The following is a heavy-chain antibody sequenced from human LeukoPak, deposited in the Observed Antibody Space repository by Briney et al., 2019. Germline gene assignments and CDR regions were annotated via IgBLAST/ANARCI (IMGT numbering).Heavy chain of an antibody. CDR3: ARDPSGSLP. CDR1: GYTFSSYD. V-gene: IGHV1-8*01. J-gene: IGHJ4*02. CDR2: MNPNSANT. D-gene: IGHD3-10*01. Sequence: GASVKVSCKASGYTFSSYDINWVRQAPGQGLEWMGWMNPNSANTGFAQKFQGRVTMTRDTSISTAYMELSSLRSDDTAVYYCARDPSGSLPWGQGTLVTVSS.